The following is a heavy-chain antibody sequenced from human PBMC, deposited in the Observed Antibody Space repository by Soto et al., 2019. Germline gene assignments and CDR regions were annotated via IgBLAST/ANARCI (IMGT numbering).Heavy chain of an antibody. CDR1: GFTFSSYS. D-gene: IGHD6-6*01. CDR3: ARTTYSSSSLFDY. V-gene: IGHV3-21*01. J-gene: IGHJ4*02. CDR2: ISSSSSYI. Sequence: EVQLVESGGGLVKPGGSLRLSCAASGFTFSSYSMNWVRQAPGKGLAWVSSISSSSSYIYYADSVKGRFTISRDNAKNSLYLQMNSLRAEDTAVYYCARTTYSSSSLFDYWGQGTLVTVSS.